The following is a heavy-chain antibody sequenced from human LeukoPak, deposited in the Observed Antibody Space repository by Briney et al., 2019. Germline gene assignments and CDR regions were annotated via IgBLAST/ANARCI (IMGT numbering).Heavy chain of an antibody. CDR1: GFTYFRYS. Sequence: GGSLRHSCAASGFTYFRYSRNWVGQAPGKGLEWVSSISSSSSYIYYADSVKGRFTISRDNAKNSLYLQMNSLRAEDTAVYYCAKDTHSSCWYCRWYDGGQGTLVTVSS. D-gene: IGHD6-19*01. CDR2: ISSSSSYI. J-gene: IGHJ4*02. V-gene: IGHV3-21*04. CDR3: AKDTHSSCWYCRWYD.